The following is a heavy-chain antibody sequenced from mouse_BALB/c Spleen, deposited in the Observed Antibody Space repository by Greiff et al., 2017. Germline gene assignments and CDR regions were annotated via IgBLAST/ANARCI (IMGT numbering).Heavy chain of an antibody. CDR2: IYPGDGDT. V-gene: IGHV1-87*01. Sequence: QVQLQQSGAELARPGASVKLSCKASGYTFTSYWMQWVKQRPGQGLEWIGAIYPGDGDTRYTQKFKGKATLTADKSSSTAYMQLSSLASEDSAVYYCARGAYFYYAMDYWGQGTSVTVSS. CDR3: ARGAYFYYAMDY. CDR1: GYTFTSYW. D-gene: IGHD6-5*01. J-gene: IGHJ4*01.